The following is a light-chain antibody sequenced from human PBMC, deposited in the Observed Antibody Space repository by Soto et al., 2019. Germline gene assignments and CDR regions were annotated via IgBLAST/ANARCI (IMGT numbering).Light chain of an antibody. CDR3: QHYNNWPLT. CDR2: DAS. Sequence: EFVLTQSPGTLSLSPGERATLSCRASQTVRNNYLAWYQQKPGQAPRLLIYDASNRATGIPDRFRGSGSGTDFTLTISSLQSEDFAVYYCQHYNNWPLTFGGGTKVDIK. CDR1: QTVRNNY. J-gene: IGKJ4*01. V-gene: IGKV3-20*01.